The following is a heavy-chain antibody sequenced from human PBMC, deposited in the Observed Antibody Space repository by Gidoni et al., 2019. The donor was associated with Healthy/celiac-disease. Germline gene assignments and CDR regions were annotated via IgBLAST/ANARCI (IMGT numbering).Heavy chain of an antibody. CDR3: ARGSMVRGVIIEWTN. Sequence: QVQLVQSGAEVKKPGASVKVSCKASGYTFTSYYMHWVRQAPGQGLEWMGIINPSGGSTSYAQKFQGRVTMTRDTSTSTVYMELSSLRSEDTAVYYCARGSMVRGVIIEWTNWGQGTLVTVSS. V-gene: IGHV1-46*01. CDR1: GYTFTSYY. J-gene: IGHJ4*02. CDR2: INPSGGST. D-gene: IGHD3-10*01.